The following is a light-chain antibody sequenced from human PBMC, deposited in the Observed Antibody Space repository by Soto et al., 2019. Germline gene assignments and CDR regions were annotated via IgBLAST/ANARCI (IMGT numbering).Light chain of an antibody. CDR1: SSDVGATDY. CDR3: ISHAGTSNV. Sequence: QSALTQPPSASGSLGQSVAISCTGTSSDVGATDYVSWYQHHSGKAPKLLLYEVNKRPSGVPDRFSGSKSGNTASLTVSVRQADDEADYYCISHAGTSNVLGTGTKVTVL. CDR2: EVN. V-gene: IGLV2-8*01. J-gene: IGLJ1*01.